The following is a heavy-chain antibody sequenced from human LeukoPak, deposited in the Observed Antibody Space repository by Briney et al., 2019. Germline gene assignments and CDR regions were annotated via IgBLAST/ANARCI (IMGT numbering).Heavy chain of an antibody. CDR1: GGSFSGYY. CDR3: ARGPGTGRDY. J-gene: IGHJ4*02. Sequence: SETLSLTCAVYGGSFSGYYWSWIRQPPGKGLEWIGEINHSGSTNYNPSLKSRVTISVDTSKNQFSLKPSSVTAADTAVYYCARGPGTGRDYWGQGTLVTVSS. V-gene: IGHV4-34*01. D-gene: IGHD1-1*01. CDR2: INHSGST.